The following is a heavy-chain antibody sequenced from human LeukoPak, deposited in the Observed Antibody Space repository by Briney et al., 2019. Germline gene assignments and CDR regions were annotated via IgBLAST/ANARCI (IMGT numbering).Heavy chain of an antibody. CDR1: GYTFNSYY. Sequence: ASVMVSCKASGYTFNSYYVAWVRQAPGQGLEWMGWISCYNGATNYARKLRDRITMTTDTSTTTVYMELRSLRFDDTAIYYCARMICSGDRCYPPSAVDIWGQGTMVTVSS. CDR2: ISCYNGAT. V-gene: IGHV1-18*01. CDR3: ARMICSGDRCYPPSAVDI. J-gene: IGHJ3*02. D-gene: IGHD2-15*01.